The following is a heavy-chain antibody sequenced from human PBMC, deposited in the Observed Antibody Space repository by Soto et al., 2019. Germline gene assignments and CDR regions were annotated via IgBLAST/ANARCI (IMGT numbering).Heavy chain of an antibody. CDR1: GFTFSSYE. D-gene: IGHD4-17*01. CDR2: ISSSGNTM. Sequence: LRLSCAASGFTFSSYEMNWVRQAPGKGLEWVSHISSSGNTMYYADSVKGRFTISRDNAKNSLYLQMNSLRAEDTAAYYCARDQYGDYASAFDIWGQGTMVTVSS. J-gene: IGHJ3*02. V-gene: IGHV3-48*03. CDR3: ARDQYGDYASAFDI.